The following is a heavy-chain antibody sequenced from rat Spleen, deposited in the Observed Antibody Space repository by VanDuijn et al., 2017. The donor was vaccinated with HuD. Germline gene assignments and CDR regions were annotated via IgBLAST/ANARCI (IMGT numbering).Heavy chain of an antibody. V-gene: IGHV5-29*01. D-gene: IGHD1-9*01. CDR2: ISYGDTSGHSST. CDR1: GFTFSNFD. CDR3: ARRHYGYTDYFDY. J-gene: IGHJ2*01. Sequence: EVQLVESGGGLVQPGGSLKLSCSVSGFTFSNFDMAWVRQAPTKGLEWVATISYGDTSGHSSTYYRDSVKGRFTISRDNAKSTLSLQMDSLRSEDTATYYCARRHYGYTDYFDYWGQGVMVTVSS.